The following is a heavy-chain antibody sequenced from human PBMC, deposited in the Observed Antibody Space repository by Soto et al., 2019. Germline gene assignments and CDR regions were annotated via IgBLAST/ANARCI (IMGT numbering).Heavy chain of an antibody. CDR3: AKDFGDYPDYYYYGMDV. CDR1: GFTFSSYG. Sequence: PGGSLRLSCAASGFTFSSYGMHWVRQAPGKGLEWVAVISYDGSNKYYADSVKGRFTISRDNSKNTLYLQMNSLRAEDTAVYYCAKDFGDYPDYYYYGMDVWGQGTTVTAP. V-gene: IGHV3-30*18. CDR2: ISYDGSNK. J-gene: IGHJ6*02. D-gene: IGHD4-17*01.